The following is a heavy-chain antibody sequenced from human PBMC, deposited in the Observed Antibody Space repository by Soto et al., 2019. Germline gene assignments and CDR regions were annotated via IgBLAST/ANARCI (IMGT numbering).Heavy chain of an antibody. CDR3: ARKPAGHFDY. V-gene: IGHV5-51*01. Sequence: GESLKISCKVSGYTFTSNWIGWVRQMPGKGLEWMGLIYPGDSATRYSPSFQGQVTMSXXXXXXTXYXQXXSLRASDTAIYYCARKPAGHFDYWGQGTLVTSPQ. CDR2: IYPGDSAT. J-gene: IGHJ4*02. D-gene: IGHD2-15*01. CDR1: GYTFTSNW.